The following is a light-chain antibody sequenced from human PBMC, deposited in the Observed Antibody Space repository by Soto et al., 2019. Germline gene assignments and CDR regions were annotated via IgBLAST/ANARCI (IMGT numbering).Light chain of an antibody. J-gene: IGKJ1*01. V-gene: IGKV1-5*03. CDR1: QSISSW. CDR2: KAA. CDR3: QQYESFPRT. Sequence: DIQMTQSPSTLSASVGDRVTITCRASQSISSWLAWYQQKPGKAPKLLMYKAASLESGVPSRFSGRGSGPEFTLSISSLQPDDFATYYCQQYESFPRTFGQGTKVEIK.